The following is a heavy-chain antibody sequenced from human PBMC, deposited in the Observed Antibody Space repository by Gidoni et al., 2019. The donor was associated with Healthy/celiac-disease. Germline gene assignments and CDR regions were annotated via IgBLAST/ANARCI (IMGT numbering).Heavy chain of an antibody. V-gene: IGHV4-31*03. Sequence: QVQLQESGPGLVKPSQTLSLTCTVSGGSISSGGYYWSWIRQHPGTGLEWIGYIYYSGSTYYNPSLKSRVTISVDTSKNQFSLKLSSVTAADTAVYYCARESGYDYVWGSYRPTGWYFDLWGRGTLVTVSS. D-gene: IGHD3-16*02. CDR1: GGSISSGGYY. CDR2: IYYSGST. J-gene: IGHJ2*01. CDR3: ARESGYDYVWGSYRPTGWYFDL.